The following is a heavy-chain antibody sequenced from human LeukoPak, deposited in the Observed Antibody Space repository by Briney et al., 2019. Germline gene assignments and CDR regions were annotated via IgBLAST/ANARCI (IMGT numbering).Heavy chain of an antibody. CDR1: GFTLSSYA. Sequence: GGSLRLSCAASGFTLSSYAMRWVRQAPGKGLEGVSAISGSGGSTYYADSVKGRFTISRDNSKNTLYLQMNSLRAEDTAVYYCAKDSGSSWSEVFDPWGQGTLVTVSS. V-gene: IGHV3-23*01. J-gene: IGHJ5*02. CDR2: ISGSGGST. CDR3: AKDSGSSWSEVFDP. D-gene: IGHD6-13*01.